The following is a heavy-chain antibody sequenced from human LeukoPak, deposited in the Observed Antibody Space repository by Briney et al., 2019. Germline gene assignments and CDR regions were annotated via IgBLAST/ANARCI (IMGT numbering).Heavy chain of an antibody. V-gene: IGHV4-34*01. CDR2: INHSGST. J-gene: IGHJ6*03. Sequence: SETLSLTCAVYGGSFSGYYWSWIRQPPGKGLEWIGEINHSGSTNHSPSLKNRVTISVDTSKNQFSLKLSSVTAADTAVYYCARVRKTQIYNYGSLDYYYYMDVWGKGTTVTVSS. CDR3: ARVRKTQIYNYGSLDYYYYMDV. CDR1: GGSFSGYY. D-gene: IGHD5-18*01.